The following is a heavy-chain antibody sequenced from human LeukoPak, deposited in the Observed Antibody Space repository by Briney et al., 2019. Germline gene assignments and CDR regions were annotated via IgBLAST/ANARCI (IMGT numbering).Heavy chain of an antibody. Sequence: GASVKVSCKASGYTFTTYYVHWVRQAPGQGLEWMGWISAYNGNTNYAQKLQGRVTMTTDTSTSTAYMELRSLRSDDTAVYYCARDYKSYYYDSSGYYYHLVDCGYWGQGTLVTVSS. V-gene: IGHV1-18*04. D-gene: IGHD3-22*01. CDR3: ARDYKSYYYDSSGYYYHLVDCGY. CDR1: GYTFTTYY. CDR2: ISAYNGNT. J-gene: IGHJ4*02.